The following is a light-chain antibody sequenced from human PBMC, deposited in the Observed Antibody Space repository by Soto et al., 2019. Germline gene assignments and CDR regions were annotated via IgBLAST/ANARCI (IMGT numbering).Light chain of an antibody. Sequence: EIGLTQSPGTRSLSPGERATLSCRASQSVSNNYLAWYQNKPGQAPRLLIYGASNRATGIPDRFSGSGSGAVFPLTISRLDPEDFAVYYCQQYGSSGTFGQGTKVELK. CDR2: GAS. V-gene: IGKV3-20*01. J-gene: IGKJ1*01. CDR3: QQYGSSGT. CDR1: QSVSNNY.